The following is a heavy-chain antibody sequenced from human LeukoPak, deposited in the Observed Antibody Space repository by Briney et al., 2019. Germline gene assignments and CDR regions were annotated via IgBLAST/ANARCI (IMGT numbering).Heavy chain of an antibody. J-gene: IGHJ3*02. CDR3: ARAFYDILTGYPYDAFDT. CDR1: GFTVSSNF. CDR2: IYTGGGS. Sequence: GGFLRLSCAASGFTVSSNFMNWVRQAPGKGLEWVSVIYTGGGSDYADSVKGRFTVSRDNSKNTLFLQMNSLRAEDTAVYYCARAFYDILTGYPYDAFDTWGQGTMVTVSS. V-gene: IGHV3-66*02. D-gene: IGHD3-9*01.